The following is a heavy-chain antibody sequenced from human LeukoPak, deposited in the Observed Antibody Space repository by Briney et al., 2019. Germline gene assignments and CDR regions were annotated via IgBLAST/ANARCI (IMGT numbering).Heavy chain of an antibody. CDR1: GGSISNSNYY. Sequence: PSETLSLTCTVSGGSISNSNYYWGWIRQPPGKGLEWIGNIYYSGSTYYNPSLRSRVTISVDTSKNQFSLKLSSVTAADTAVYYCARIPTNAVPAAHNGFDIWGQGTMLTVSS. J-gene: IGHJ3*02. CDR2: IYYSGST. D-gene: IGHD2-2*01. CDR3: ARIPTNAVPAAHNGFDI. V-gene: IGHV4-39*01.